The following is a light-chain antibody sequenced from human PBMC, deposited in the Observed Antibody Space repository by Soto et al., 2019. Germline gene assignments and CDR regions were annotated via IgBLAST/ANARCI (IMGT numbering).Light chain of an antibody. CDR2: EAS. CDR1: QSVSSY. CDR3: QQYSRWPRET. J-gene: IGKJ3*01. V-gene: IGKV3-11*01. Sequence: EIVLTQSPATLSLSPGDRGTLSCRASQSVSSYLSWYQQRPGQAPRLLIYEASKRATGIPARFSGSGSGTDFTLTISSLETEDFAVYFCQQYSRWPRETFGHGTKVDIK.